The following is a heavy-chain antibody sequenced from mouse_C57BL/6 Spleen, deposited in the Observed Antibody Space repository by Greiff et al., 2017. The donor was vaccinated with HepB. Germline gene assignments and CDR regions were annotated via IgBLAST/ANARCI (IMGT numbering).Heavy chain of an antibody. CDR3: ARPLEDGSTFYAMDY. D-gene: IGHD1-1*01. CDR1: GYTFTSYW. V-gene: IGHV1-64*01. CDR2: IHPNSGST. J-gene: IGHJ4*01. Sequence: VQLQQSGAELVKPGASVKLSCKASGYTFTSYWMHWVKQRPGQGLEWIGMIHPNSGSTNYNEKFKSKATLTVDKSSSTAYMQLSSLTSEDSAVYYCARPLEDGSTFYAMDYWGQGTSVTVSS.